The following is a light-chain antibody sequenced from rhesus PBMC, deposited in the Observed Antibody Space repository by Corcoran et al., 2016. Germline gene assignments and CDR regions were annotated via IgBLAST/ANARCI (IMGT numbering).Light chain of an antibody. J-gene: IGKJ4*01. Sequence: DIQMTQSPSSLSASVGDTVTITCRASQAISSYLVWYQQKPGKAPKLLIYRASTLQSGVPSRFSGSGSGTDFTLTIRSLQPEDFATYYCQQQNSYPLTFGGGTKVEIK. CDR3: QQQNSYPLT. CDR1: QAISSY. V-gene: IGKV1-25*01. CDR2: RAS.